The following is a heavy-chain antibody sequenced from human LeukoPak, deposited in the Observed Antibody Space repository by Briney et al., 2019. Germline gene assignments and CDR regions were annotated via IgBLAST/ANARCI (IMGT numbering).Heavy chain of an antibody. J-gene: IGHJ4*02. V-gene: IGHV3-23*01. CDR3: AKGRAFEVVAAFNY. CDR2: ISGSGANT. Sequence: TGGSLRLSCAASGFTFSSYAMGWVRQAPGRGLEWVSAISGSGANTYYADSVKGRFTISRDNSKNTLYLQMNSLRADDTAVYYCAKGRAFEVVAAFNYWGQGTVVTVSS. CDR1: GFTFSSYA. D-gene: IGHD2-15*01.